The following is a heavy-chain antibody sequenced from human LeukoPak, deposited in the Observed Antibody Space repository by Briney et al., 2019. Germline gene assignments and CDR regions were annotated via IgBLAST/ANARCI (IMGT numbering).Heavy chain of an antibody. CDR1: GGSISSYY. CDR3: ARDRLGATMIVEKRAFDI. J-gene: IGHJ3*02. Sequence: SETLSLTCTVSGGSISSYYWSWIRQPPGKGLEWIGYIYYSGSTNYNPSLKSRVTISVDTSKNQFSLKLSSVTAADTAVYYCARDRLGATMIVEKRAFDIWGQGIMVTVSS. D-gene: IGHD3-22*01. CDR2: IYYSGST. V-gene: IGHV4-59*01.